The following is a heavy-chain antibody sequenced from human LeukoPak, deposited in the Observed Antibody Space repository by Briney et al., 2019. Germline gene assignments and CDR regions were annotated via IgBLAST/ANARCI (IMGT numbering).Heavy chain of an antibody. V-gene: IGHV3-21*04. D-gene: IGHD6-19*01. Sequence: GGSLRLSCAASGFTFSSYSMNWVRQAPGKGLEWVSSISSSSSYIYYADSVKGRFTISRDNAKNSLYLQMNSLRAEDTAVYYCAREKFLEWYAVAGTFGYFDYWGQGTLVTVSS. J-gene: IGHJ4*02. CDR3: AREKFLEWYAVAGTFGYFDY. CDR1: GFTFSSYS. CDR2: ISSSSSYI.